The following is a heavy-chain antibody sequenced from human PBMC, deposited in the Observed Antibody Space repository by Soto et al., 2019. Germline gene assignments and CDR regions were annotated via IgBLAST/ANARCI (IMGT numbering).Heavy chain of an antibody. Sequence: EVQLLESVGGLVQPGGSLRLSCAASGFTFSSYAMSWVRQAPGKGLEWVSAISGSGGSTYYADSVKGRFTISRDNSKNSLYLQMNSMRAEDTAVYYCAKGPILAYSGGYFDYWGQGTLVTVSS. CDR2: ISGSGGST. D-gene: IGHD1-26*01. CDR1: GFTFSSYA. V-gene: IGHV3-23*01. J-gene: IGHJ4*02. CDR3: AKGPILAYSGGYFDY.